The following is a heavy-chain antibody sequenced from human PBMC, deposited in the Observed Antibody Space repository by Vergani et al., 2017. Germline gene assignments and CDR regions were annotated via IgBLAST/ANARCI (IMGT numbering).Heavy chain of an antibody. CDR3: ARDPGYSSSWYYFDD. CDR1: GFTFSSYG. J-gene: IGHJ4*02. D-gene: IGHD6-13*01. Sequence: QVQLVESGGGVVQPGRSLRLSCAASGFTFSSYGMHWVRQAPGKGLEWVAVIWYDGSNKYYADSVKGRFTISRDNSKNTLYLQMNSLRAEDTGVYYCARDPGYSSSWYYFDDWGQGTLVTVSS. V-gene: IGHV3-33*01. CDR2: IWYDGSNK.